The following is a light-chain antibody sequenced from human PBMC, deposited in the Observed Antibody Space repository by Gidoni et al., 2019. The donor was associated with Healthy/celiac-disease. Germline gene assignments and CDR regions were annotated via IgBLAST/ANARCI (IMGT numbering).Light chain of an antibody. J-gene: IGKJ1*01. V-gene: IGKV3-11*01. CDR2: DAS. Sequence: DIVLTQSPATLFLSPGERATLSCRASQSVSSYLAWYQQKPGQAPRLLIYDASNRATGIPARFSGSGSGTDFTLTISSLEPEDFAVYYCQQRSNWPPMWTFGQGTKVEIK. CDR1: QSVSSY. CDR3: QQRSNWPPMWT.